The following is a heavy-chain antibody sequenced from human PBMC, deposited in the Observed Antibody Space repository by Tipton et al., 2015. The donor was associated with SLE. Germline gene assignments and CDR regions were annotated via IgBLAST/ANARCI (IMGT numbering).Heavy chain of an antibody. Sequence: TLSLTCSVSGYSISRGYYWCWIRQPPGKGLEWIGGIYHSGSTSYNPSLKSRVTISVDTAKNQLSLKLGSVTAAGTAVYYCARVGSTFDYWGQGTLVTVSS. D-gene: IGHD6-13*01. CDR2: IYHSGST. CDR1: GYSISRGYY. J-gene: IGHJ4*02. V-gene: IGHV4-38-2*02. CDR3: ARVGSTFDY.